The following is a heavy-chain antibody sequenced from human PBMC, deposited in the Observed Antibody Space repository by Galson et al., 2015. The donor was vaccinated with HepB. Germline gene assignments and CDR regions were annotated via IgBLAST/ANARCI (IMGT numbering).Heavy chain of an antibody. Sequence: SVKVSCKASGGTFSSYTISWVRQAPGQGLEWMGRIIPILGIANYAQKFQGRVTITADKSTSTAYMELSSLRSEDTAVYYCAREVVPAQNWFDPWGQGTLVTVSS. CDR1: GGTFSSYT. V-gene: IGHV1-69*04. CDR3: AREVVPAQNWFDP. J-gene: IGHJ5*02. CDR2: IIPILGIA. D-gene: IGHD2-2*01.